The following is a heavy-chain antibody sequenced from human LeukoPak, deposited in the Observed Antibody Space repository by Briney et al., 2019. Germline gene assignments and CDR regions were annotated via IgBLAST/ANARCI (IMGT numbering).Heavy chain of an antibody. V-gene: IGHV4-30-4*01. CDR3: ARDAVLPAPIRMDV. D-gene: IGHD2/OR15-2a*01. Sequence: SETLSLTCTVSGGSISSGDYYWSWIRQPPGKGLEWIGHIYYSGSTDYNPSLKSRVSISVDTSKNQFSLKLSSVTAADTAVYYCARDAVLPAPIRMDVWGQGTTVTVSS. CDR2: IYYSGST. J-gene: IGHJ6*02. CDR1: GGSISSGDYY.